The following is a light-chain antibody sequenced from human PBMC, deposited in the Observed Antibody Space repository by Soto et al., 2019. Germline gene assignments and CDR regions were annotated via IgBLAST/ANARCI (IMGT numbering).Light chain of an antibody. CDR1: QSVLYSSNNKNY. CDR3: QQHYTPPLT. Sequence: DIAMTQSPDSLAVSLGERATINCKSSQSVLYSSNNKNYLAWYQQKPGQPPKLLIYWASTRESGVPDRFSGSGSGTDFTLTISSLQAEDVAVYYCQQHYTPPLTFGGGTKVEIK. CDR2: WAS. J-gene: IGKJ4*01. V-gene: IGKV4-1*01.